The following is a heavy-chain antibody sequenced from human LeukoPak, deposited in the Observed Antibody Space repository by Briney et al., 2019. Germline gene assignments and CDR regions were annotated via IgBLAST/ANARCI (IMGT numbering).Heavy chain of an antibody. D-gene: IGHD2-21*02. V-gene: IGHV3-21*01. Sequence: GGSLRLSCAASGFTFSSYSMNWVRQAPGKGLEWVSSISSSSSCIYYADSVKGRFTISRDNAKNSLYLQMNSLRAEDTAVYYCASSSGYCGGDCYSYFDYWGQGTLVTVSS. CDR3: ASSSGYCGGDCYSYFDY. CDR2: ISSSSSCI. J-gene: IGHJ4*02. CDR1: GFTFSSYS.